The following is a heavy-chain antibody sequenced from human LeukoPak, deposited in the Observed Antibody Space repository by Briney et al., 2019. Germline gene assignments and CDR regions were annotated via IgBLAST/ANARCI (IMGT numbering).Heavy chain of an antibody. CDR2: INHSGST. CDR3: ARWVGDAPSGSFDY. CDR1: GGSFSGYY. J-gene: IGHJ4*02. V-gene: IGHV4-34*01. Sequence: PSETLSLTCAVYGGSFSGYYWSWIRQPPGKGLEWIGEINHSGSTNYNPSLKSRVTISVDTSKNQFSLKLSSVTAADTAVYYCARWVGDAPSGSFDYWGQGTLVTVSS. D-gene: IGHD1-26*01.